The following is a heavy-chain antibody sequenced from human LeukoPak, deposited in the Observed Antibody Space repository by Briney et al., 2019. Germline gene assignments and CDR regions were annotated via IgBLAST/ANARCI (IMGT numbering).Heavy chain of an antibody. V-gene: IGHV3-74*01. CDR2: INSDGSST. CDR3: ARDSVLGDTAMAVDY. CDR1: GFTFSSYW. J-gene: IGHJ4*02. Sequence: GGSLRLSCAASGFTFSSYWMHWVRQAPGKGLVWVSRINSDGSSTSYADSVKGRFTIPRDNAKNTLYLQMNSLRAEDTAVYYCARDSVLGDTAMAVDYWGQGTLVTVSS. D-gene: IGHD5-18*01.